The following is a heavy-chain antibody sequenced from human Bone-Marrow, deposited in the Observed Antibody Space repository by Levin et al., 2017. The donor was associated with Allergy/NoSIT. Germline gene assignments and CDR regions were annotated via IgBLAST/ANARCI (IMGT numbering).Heavy chain of an antibody. D-gene: IGHD2-15*01. Sequence: GESLKISCKASGYTFTSHQIDWVRQAPGEGLEWMGKIIPNGGATSYAQSFQGRLTLTMDTSTNTVYMELSSLRSDDTAVYYCAREDKFCSGETCHPLYWGQGTLVTVSS. CDR1: GYTFTSHQ. CDR2: IIPNGGAT. J-gene: IGHJ4*02. V-gene: IGHV1-46*01. CDR3: AREDKFCSGETCHPLY.